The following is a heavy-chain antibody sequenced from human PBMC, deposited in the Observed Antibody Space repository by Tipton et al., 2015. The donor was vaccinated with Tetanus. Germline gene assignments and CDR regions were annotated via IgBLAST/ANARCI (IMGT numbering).Heavy chain of an antibody. V-gene: IGHV3-23*01. Sequence: SLRLSCAASGFTFSSYAMNRVRQAPGKGLEWVAAISGRDGNTYYADSVRGRFTISRDNSKNTLYLQMNSLRAEDTAVYYCAKDGCFSVGCLGSDYWGQGNLVTVPS. J-gene: IGHJ4*02. CDR2: ISGRDGNT. CDR1: GFTFSSYA. CDR3: AKDGCFSVGCLGSDY. D-gene: IGHD1-26*01.